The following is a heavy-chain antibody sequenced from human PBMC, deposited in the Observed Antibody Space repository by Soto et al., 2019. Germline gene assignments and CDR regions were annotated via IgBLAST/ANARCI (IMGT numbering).Heavy chain of an antibody. Sequence: ASVKVSCKASGYTFTSYGISWVRQAPGQGLEWMGWISAYNGNTNYAQKLQGRVTMTTDTSTSTAYMELRSLRSDDTAVYYRARDLRVLEWLAYYYYGMDVWGQGTTVTVSS. CDR1: GYTFTSYG. J-gene: IGHJ6*02. V-gene: IGHV1-18*01. CDR2: ISAYNGNT. D-gene: IGHD3-3*01. CDR3: ARDLRVLEWLAYYYYGMDV.